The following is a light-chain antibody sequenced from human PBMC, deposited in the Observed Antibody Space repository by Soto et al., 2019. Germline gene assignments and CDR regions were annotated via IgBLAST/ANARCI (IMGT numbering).Light chain of an antibody. CDR3: QQYYTTPWA. Sequence: DIVMTQSPASLAVSLGERATINCKSSKSVLYSANDENYLAWYQQKPGQPPKLLIYWASTRESGVPDRFSGSGSRTDFTLTIRSLQAEDVAVYYCQQYYTTPWAFGQGTKVEI. CDR2: WAS. CDR1: KSVLYSANDENY. V-gene: IGKV4-1*01. J-gene: IGKJ1*01.